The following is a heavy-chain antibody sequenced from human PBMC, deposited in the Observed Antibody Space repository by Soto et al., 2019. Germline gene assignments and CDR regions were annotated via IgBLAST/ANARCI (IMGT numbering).Heavy chain of an antibody. V-gene: IGHV3-23*01. CDR2: LSGSGGTT. D-gene: IGHD3-3*01. CDR3: ARDNSHDGPEFDY. J-gene: IGHJ4*02. Sequence: PGGSLRLSCAASGFTFSSYAISWFRQTPGKGLEWVSTLSGSGGTTNYADSVKGRFTISRDNAKNSLYLQMNSLRAEDTAVYYCARDNSHDGPEFDYWGQGSLVPVSS. CDR1: GFTFSSYA.